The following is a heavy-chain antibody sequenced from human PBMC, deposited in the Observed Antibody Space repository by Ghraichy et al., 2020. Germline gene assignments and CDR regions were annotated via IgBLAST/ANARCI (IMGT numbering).Heavy chain of an antibody. V-gene: IGHV3-66*01. CDR3: ARDTGGATAMVTYAFDY. D-gene: IGHD5-18*01. CDR2: IYSGGST. Sequence: GGSLRLSCAASGFTVSSNYMSWVRQAPGKGLEWVSVIYSGGSTYYADSVKGRFTISRDNSKNTLYLQMNSLRAEDTAVYYCARDTGGATAMVTYAFDYWGQGTLVTVSS. J-gene: IGHJ4*02. CDR1: GFTVSSNY.